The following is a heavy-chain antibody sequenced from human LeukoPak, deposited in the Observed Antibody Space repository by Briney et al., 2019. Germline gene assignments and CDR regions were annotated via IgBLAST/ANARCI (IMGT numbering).Heavy chain of an antibody. V-gene: IGHV3-7*01. J-gene: IGHJ4*02. CDR2: IKQDGSEK. CDR1: GFTFSNYW. CDR3: ARGLRGYFDY. Sequence: GGSLRLSCAANGFTFSNYWMGWVRQAPGKGLEWVANIKQDGSEKYYVDSVKGRFTISRDNTKSSLYLQMNSLRAEDTAVYYCARGLRGYFDYWGQGTLVTVSS.